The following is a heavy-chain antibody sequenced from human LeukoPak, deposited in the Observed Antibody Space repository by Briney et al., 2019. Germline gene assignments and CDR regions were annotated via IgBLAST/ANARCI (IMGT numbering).Heavy chain of an antibody. J-gene: IGHJ6*02. Sequence: GGSLRLSCAASGFTFSSYAMSWVRQTPGKGLQWVSAISGSGGSAYYADSVKGRFTISRDNSKDTLFLQMDSLRVEDTAPYYCAKSVAIYFYYGLDVWGQGTTVTVSS. D-gene: IGHD3-3*01. CDR2: ISGSGGSA. CDR3: AKSVAIYFYYGLDV. CDR1: GFTFSSYA. V-gene: IGHV3-23*01.